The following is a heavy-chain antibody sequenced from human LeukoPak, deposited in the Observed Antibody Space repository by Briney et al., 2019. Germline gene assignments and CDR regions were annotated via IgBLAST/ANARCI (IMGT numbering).Heavy chain of an antibody. CDR2: ISYDGSNK. D-gene: IGHD5-12*01. Sequence: GGSLRLSCAASGFTFSSYGMHWVRQAPGKGLEWVAVISYDGSNKYYADSVKGRFTISRDNSKNTLYLQMNSLRAEDTAMYYCAKDYVVATSTHIVWGQGTLVTVSS. V-gene: IGHV3-30*18. CDR3: AKDYVVATSTHIV. J-gene: IGHJ4*02. CDR1: GFTFSSYG.